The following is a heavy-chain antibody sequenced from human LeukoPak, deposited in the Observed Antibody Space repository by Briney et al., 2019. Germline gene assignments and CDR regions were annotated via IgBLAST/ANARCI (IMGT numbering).Heavy chain of an antibody. CDR2: VGKDGSEK. Sequence: PGGSLRLSCAASGFIFSNFWMTWVRQVPGKGLEWVANVGKDGSEKHYVDSVRGRFTISRDNAKNSVYLHISGLRGEDTAIYYCARDVDTNFWGQGTLVTVSS. CDR1: GFIFSNFW. V-gene: IGHV3-7*03. D-gene: IGHD2-21*01. J-gene: IGHJ4*02. CDR3: ARDVDTNF.